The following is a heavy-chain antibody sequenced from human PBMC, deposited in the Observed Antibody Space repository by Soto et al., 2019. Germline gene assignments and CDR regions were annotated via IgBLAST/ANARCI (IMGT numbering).Heavy chain of an antibody. V-gene: IGHV3-53*01. CDR1: GFAITNNY. D-gene: IGHD3-9*01. Sequence: PVGSLRLSCAASGFAITNNYMDWVRQAPGKGLEWISLIYSGGTTYYADSVKGRFAISRDDSKNTVFLQMNSLRAEDTAVYYCARDASTGTFIFDYWGQGTLVTVSS. CDR3: ARDASTGTFIFDY. CDR2: IYSGGTT. J-gene: IGHJ4*02.